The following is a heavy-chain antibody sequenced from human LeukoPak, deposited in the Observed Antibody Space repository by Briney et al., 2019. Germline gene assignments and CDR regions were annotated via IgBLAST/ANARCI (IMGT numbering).Heavy chain of an antibody. V-gene: IGHV3-64D*06. CDR3: VKDRTLYSSSSWYFDY. Sequence: PGGSLRLSCSASGFTFSSYAMHWVRQAPGKGLEHVSAISSNGGSTYYADSVKGRFTISRDNSKNTLYLQMSSLRAEDTAVYYCVKDRTLYSSSSWYFDYWGQGTLVTVSS. D-gene: IGHD6-13*01. CDR2: ISSNGGST. J-gene: IGHJ4*02. CDR1: GFTFSSYA.